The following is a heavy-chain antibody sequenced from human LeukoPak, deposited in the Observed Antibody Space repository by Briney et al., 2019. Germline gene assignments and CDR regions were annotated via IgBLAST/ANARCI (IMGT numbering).Heavy chain of an antibody. CDR2: IYYSGSA. J-gene: IGHJ4*02. CDR1: GGSISSYY. CDR3: ARATTVTGEPFDY. D-gene: IGHD4-17*01. Sequence: PSETLSLTCTVSGGSISSYYWSWIRQPPGKGLEWIGYIYYSGSANYNPSLKSRVTISVDTSKNQFSLKLSSVTAADTAVYYCARATTVTGEPFDYWGQGTLVTVSS. V-gene: IGHV4-59*08.